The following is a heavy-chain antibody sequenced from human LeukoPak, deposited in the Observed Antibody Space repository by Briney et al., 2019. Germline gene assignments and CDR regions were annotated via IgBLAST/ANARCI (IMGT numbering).Heavy chain of an antibody. D-gene: IGHD3-22*01. Sequence: SSETLSLTCAVYGGSFSGYYWSWIRQPPGKGLEWIGEINHSGSTNYNPSLKSRVTISVDTSKNQFSLKLSSVTAADTAVYYCARRISPGSSGYTYFDYWGQGTLVTVSS. CDR2: INHSGST. CDR1: GGSFSGYY. V-gene: IGHV4-34*01. CDR3: ARRISPGSSGYTYFDY. J-gene: IGHJ4*02.